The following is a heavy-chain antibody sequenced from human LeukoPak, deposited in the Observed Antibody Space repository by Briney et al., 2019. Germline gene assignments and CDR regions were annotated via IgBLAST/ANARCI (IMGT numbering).Heavy chain of an antibody. V-gene: IGHV4-59*01. CDR2: IYYSGST. D-gene: IGHD3-3*01. CDR1: GGSISSYY. Sequence: PSETLSLTCTVPGGSISSYYWSWIRQPPGKGLEWIGYIYYSGSTNYNPSLKSRVTISVDTSKNQFSLKLSSVTAADTAVYYCARLYDFWSGYSAYNWFDPWGQGTLVTVSS. J-gene: IGHJ5*02. CDR3: ARLYDFWSGYSAYNWFDP.